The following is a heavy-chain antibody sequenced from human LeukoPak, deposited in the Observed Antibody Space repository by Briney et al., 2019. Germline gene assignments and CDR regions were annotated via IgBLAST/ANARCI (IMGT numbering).Heavy chain of an antibody. D-gene: IGHD2-2*01. V-gene: IGHV3-23*01. CDR2: ISVSDDST. J-gene: IGHJ4*02. Sequence: GGSLRLSCAASGFTSSDYTMNWVRQSPGKGLEWVSGISVSDDSTYYADSVKGRFTISRDKSNNMLHLQMNSLRAEDTAVYYCARDRYCVSTNCPYDFWGQGTPVTVSS. CDR3: ARDRYCVSTNCPYDF. CDR1: GFTSSDYT.